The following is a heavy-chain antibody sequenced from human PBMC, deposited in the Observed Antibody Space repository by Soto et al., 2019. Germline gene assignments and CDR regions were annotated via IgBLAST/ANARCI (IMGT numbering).Heavy chain of an antibody. CDR1: GFSLSTTGVG. V-gene: IGHV2-5*02. CDR2: IYWDDDK. CDR3: AHRRGPYSNWNDGDFDY. D-gene: IGHD1-1*01. Sequence: QITLTESGPTLVNPTQTLTLTCTFSGFSLSTTGVGVGWIRQPPGKAPESLALIYWDDDKRYNPSLRSRLTIAQDTSRNQVFLTMTNMDPVDTATYFCAHRRGPYSNWNDGDFDYWGQGTLVTVSS. J-gene: IGHJ4*02.